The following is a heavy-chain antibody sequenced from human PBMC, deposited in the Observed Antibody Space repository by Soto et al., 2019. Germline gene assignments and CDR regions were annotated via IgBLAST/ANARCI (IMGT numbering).Heavy chain of an antibody. D-gene: IGHD2-2*01. Sequence: GGSLRLSCAASGFTFSTSTMHWVRQAPGKGPEWVAVISYDGKNTYYADSMRGRFTISRDNSKSTLFLQMNSLRADDTAVYYCAREVVVSRGASYFGYWGPG. J-gene: IGHJ4*02. CDR1: GFTFSTST. CDR2: ISYDGKNT. V-gene: IGHV3-30*14. CDR3: AREVVVSRGASYFGY.